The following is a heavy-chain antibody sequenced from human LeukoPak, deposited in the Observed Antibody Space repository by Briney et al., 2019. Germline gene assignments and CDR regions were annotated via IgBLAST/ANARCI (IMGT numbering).Heavy chain of an antibody. V-gene: IGHV3-23*01. CDR2: ISASGGST. Sequence: GGTLRLSCAASGFTFSSYGMSWVRQAPGKGLEWVSAISASGGSTYYADSVKGRFTISRDNSKNTLYLQTNSLRAEDTAVYYCAKPASGSGYEVDYWGQGTLVTGSS. CDR1: GFTFSSYG. J-gene: IGHJ4*02. CDR3: AKPASGSGYEVDY. D-gene: IGHD5-12*01.